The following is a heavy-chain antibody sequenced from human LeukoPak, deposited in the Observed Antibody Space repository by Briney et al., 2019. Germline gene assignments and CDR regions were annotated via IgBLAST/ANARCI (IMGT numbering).Heavy chain of an antibody. CDR1: GFTFSSSG. Sequence: PGGSLSLSCAASGFTFSSSGMHWVRQAPGKGLEWVAVISYDGSNTYYADSVKGRFTISRDNSKNTLYLKMNSLRAEDTAVYYCAKDLSLIPVAGTSFGNPNYYYGMDVWGQGTTVAVSS. CDR2: ISYDGSNT. CDR3: AKDLSLIPVAGTSFGNPNYYYGMDV. V-gene: IGHV3-30*18. J-gene: IGHJ6*02. D-gene: IGHD3-3*01.